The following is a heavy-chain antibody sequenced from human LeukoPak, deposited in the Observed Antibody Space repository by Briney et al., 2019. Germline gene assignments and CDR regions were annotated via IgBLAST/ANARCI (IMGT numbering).Heavy chain of an antibody. D-gene: IGHD3-22*01. J-gene: IGHJ4*02. CDR2: TNNDGSSA. V-gene: IGHV3-74*01. CDR1: GFSISGYW. CDR3: IGTSSYSY. Sequence: GGSLRLSCAASGFSISGYWMHWVRQAPGKGLMWVSRTNNDGSSATYADSVKGRFTISRDNAKNTFYLQMNSLRAEDTAVYYCIGTSSYSYWGQGTLVTVSS.